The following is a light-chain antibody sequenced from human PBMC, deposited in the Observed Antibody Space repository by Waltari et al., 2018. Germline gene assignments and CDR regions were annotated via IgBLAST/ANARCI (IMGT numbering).Light chain of an antibody. CDR1: HIGSKS. CDR2: YDG. Sequence: SYVLTQPSSVSVAPGKTATITCGGKHIGSKSVPWYQQKPGQAPVLVISYDGDRPSGIPERFSGSNSGSTATLTISRVEVGDEADYYCQVWDSSGDGVFGGGTKLTVL. CDR3: QVWDSSGDGV. J-gene: IGLJ3*02. V-gene: IGLV3-21*04.